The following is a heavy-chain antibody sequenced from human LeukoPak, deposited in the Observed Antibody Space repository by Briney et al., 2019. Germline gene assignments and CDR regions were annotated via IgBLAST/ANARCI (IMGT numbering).Heavy chain of an antibody. CDR1: GGSISSGSYY. D-gene: IGHD3-16*01. CDR2: IYYTGKT. V-gene: IGHV4-39*01. J-gene: IGHJ5*02. Sequence: SETLSLTCTVSGGSISSGSYYWGWIRQPPGKGLEWIASIYYTGKTDYNPSHKSRATISVDKSKNQLFLKLTSVTVADTAIYYCARRGDPWGQGTLVTVSS. CDR3: ARRGDP.